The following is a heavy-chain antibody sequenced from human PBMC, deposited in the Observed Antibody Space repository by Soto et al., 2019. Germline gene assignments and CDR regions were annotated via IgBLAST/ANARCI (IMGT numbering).Heavy chain of an antibody. Sequence: QVQLQQSGPGLLKPSETLSLTCTVSGGSISSPSYNWGWVRQPPGKGPEWIGSFFYGGRTHYSPSLESRLSISVDTARSQLSLSLTSVTAPDTAVYYCATVASTHFDSWGQGALVVVSS. CDR1: GGSISSPSYN. CDR2: FFYGGRT. V-gene: IGHV4-39*01. J-gene: IGHJ4*02. CDR3: ATVASTHFDS. D-gene: IGHD1-1*01.